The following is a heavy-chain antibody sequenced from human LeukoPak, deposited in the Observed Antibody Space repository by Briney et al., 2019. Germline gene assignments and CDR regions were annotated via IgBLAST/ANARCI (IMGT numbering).Heavy chain of an antibody. Sequence: GGSLRLSCAASGFTFSSYVMHWVRQAPGKGLEWVAIISYDGSNEYYADSVKGRFTISRDNSKNTLYLQMNSLRAEDTAVYYCARSGHSNGWYYFDYWGLGALVTVSS. J-gene: IGHJ4*02. CDR2: ISYDGSNE. CDR1: GFTFSSYV. CDR3: ARSGHSNGWYYFDY. V-gene: IGHV3-30*04. D-gene: IGHD6-19*01.